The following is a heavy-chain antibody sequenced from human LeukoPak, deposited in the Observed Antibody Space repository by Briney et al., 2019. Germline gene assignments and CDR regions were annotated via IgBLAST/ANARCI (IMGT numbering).Heavy chain of an antibody. CDR1: GGSISSYY. CDR3: AREGQSPLGDSGHFDY. CDR2: VYTSGST. D-gene: IGHD4-17*01. V-gene: IGHV4-4*07. Sequence: SETLSLTCTVPGGSISSYYWSWIRQPAGKGLEWIGRVYTSGSTNYNPSLKSRVTMSVDTSKNQFSLKLSSVTAADTAVYYCAREGQSPLGDSGHFDYWGQGTLVTVSS. J-gene: IGHJ4*02.